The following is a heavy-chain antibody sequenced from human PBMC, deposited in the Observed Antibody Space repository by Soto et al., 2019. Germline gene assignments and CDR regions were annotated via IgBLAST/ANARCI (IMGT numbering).Heavy chain of an antibody. CDR3: ASSGGAAINY. CDR1: GGSFSGYY. J-gene: IGHJ4*02. CDR2: INHSGST. D-gene: IGHD2-2*01. Sequence: LTCAVYGGSFSGYYWSWIRQPPGKGLEWIGEINHSGSTNYNPSLKSRVTISVDTSKNQLSLKLSSVTAADTAVYYCASSGGAAINYWGQGTLVTVSS. V-gene: IGHV4-34*01.